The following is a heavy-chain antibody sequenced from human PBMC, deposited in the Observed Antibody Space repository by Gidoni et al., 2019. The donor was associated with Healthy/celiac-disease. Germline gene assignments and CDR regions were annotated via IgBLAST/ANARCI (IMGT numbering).Heavy chain of an antibody. CDR1: GFTCSSYA. Sequence: EGQLLESGGGLVQPGGSLRLSCAASGFTCSSYAMSWVRQAPGKGLEWVSAISVSGGSTYYADSVKGRFTISRDNSKNTLYLQMNSLRAEDTAVYYCAKERGVGGYFDYWGQGTLVTVSS. CDR3: AKERGVGGYFDY. CDR2: ISVSGGST. J-gene: IGHJ4*02. V-gene: IGHV3-23*01. D-gene: IGHD1-26*01.